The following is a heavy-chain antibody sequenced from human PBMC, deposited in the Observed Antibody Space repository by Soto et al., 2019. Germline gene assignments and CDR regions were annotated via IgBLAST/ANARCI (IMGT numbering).Heavy chain of an antibody. J-gene: IGHJ3*02. CDR1: GYTFTSYG. Sequence: QVQLVQSGAEVKKPGASVKVSCKASGYTFTSYGISWVRQAPGQGLEWMGWISAYNGNTNYAQKLQGRVTMTTDTSTSTAYMALRSLRSDDTAVYYCARVTTVTTKFPSAFDIWGQGTMVTVSS. CDR2: ISAYNGNT. D-gene: IGHD4-17*01. V-gene: IGHV1-18*01. CDR3: ARVTTVTTKFPSAFDI.